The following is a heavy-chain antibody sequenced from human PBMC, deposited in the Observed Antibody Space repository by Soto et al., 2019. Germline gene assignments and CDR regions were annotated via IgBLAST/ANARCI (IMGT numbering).Heavy chain of an antibody. V-gene: IGHV1-18*01. CDR2: ISADNGNT. J-gene: IGHJ1*01. Sequence: QVKLVQSGAEVKKPGASVMVSCQASGYSFNNYLISWVRQAPGQGPEWVGWISADNGNTNYGQKFLGRVTMTTDTYTSTAYMDLRSVRSVDTAVYYCVKVYYDTSGFYHKDQWGQGTLVTVSS. CDR3: VKVYYDTSGFYHKDQ. D-gene: IGHD3-22*01. CDR1: GYSFNNYL.